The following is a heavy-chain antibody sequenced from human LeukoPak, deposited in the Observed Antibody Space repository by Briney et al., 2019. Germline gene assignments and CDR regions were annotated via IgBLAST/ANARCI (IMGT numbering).Heavy chain of an antibody. CDR1: GGTFSSYA. CDR2: IIPIFGTA. D-gene: IGHD2-15*01. Sequence: ASVKVSCKASGGTFSSYAISWVRQAPGQGLEWRGGIIPIFGTANYAQKFQGRVTITTDESTSTAYMELSSLRSEDTAVYYCASLGYCSGGRCDFWGQGTLVTVSS. J-gene: IGHJ4*02. V-gene: IGHV1-69*05. CDR3: ASLGYCSGGRCDF.